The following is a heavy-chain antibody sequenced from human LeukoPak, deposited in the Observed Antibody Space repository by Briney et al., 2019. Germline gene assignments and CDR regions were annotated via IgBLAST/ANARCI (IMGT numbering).Heavy chain of an antibody. D-gene: IGHD5-12*01. Sequence: ASVKVSCKASGDTFSSYYMHWVRQAPGQGLEWMGIITPSGDSTNYAQKFQGRVTMTRNTSISTAYMELSSLRSEDTAVYYCATYSGHEPMHYYYYYMDVWGKGTTVTISS. V-gene: IGHV1-46*01. CDR3: ATYSGHEPMHYYYYYMDV. J-gene: IGHJ6*03. CDR1: GDTFSSYY. CDR2: ITPSGDST.